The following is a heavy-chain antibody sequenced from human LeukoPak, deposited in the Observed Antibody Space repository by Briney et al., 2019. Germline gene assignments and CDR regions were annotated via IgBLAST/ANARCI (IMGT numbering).Heavy chain of an antibody. J-gene: IGHJ4*02. CDR2: INPSGGST. CDR3: ARELEVVVVASTLGY. CDR1: GYTFTSYY. Sequence: GASVKVSCKASGYTFTSYYMHWVRQAPGQGLEWMGIINPSGGSTSYAQKFQGRVTMTRDMSTSTVYMELSSLRSEDTAVYYCARELEVVVVASTLGYWGQGILVTVSS. D-gene: IGHD2-15*01. V-gene: IGHV1-46*01.